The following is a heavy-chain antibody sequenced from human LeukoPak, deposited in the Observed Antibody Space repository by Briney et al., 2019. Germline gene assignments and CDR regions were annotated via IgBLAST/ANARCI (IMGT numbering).Heavy chain of an antibody. V-gene: IGHV4-59*01. D-gene: IGHD3-22*01. Sequence: SETLSLTCTVSGDSISSYYCSWIRQPPGKGLEWIGYIYYSGSTSYNPSLKSRVTISLDTSNNQFSLKLRSVTAADTAVYYCARDIYYYDSSGYNHHFDYWGQGTLVTVSS. J-gene: IGHJ4*02. CDR1: GDSISSYY. CDR3: ARDIYYYDSSGYNHHFDY. CDR2: IYYSGST.